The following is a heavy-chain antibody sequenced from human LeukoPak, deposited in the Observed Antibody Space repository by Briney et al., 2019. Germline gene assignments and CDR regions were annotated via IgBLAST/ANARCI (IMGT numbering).Heavy chain of an antibody. CDR2: IYSGGST. CDR1: GFTASTNY. Sequence: PGGSLRLSCAASGFTASTNYMSWVRQGPGKGLEWVSVIYSGGSTYYADAVKGRFTISRDNSKNTLYLQMNSLRAEDTAVYYCARGWVEGYYYYGMDVWGQGTTVTVSS. V-gene: IGHV3-53*01. D-gene: IGHD3-16*01. J-gene: IGHJ6*02. CDR3: ARGWVEGYYYYGMDV.